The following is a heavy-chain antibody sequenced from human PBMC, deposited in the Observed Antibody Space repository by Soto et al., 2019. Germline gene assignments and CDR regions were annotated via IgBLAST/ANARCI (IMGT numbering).Heavy chain of an antibody. D-gene: IGHD6-13*01. CDR1: GDSVSSNSAA. J-gene: IGHJ6*02. CDR2: TYYRSKWYN. CDR3: ARGHSSSWYIHYYYGMDV. Sequence: SQTLSLTCAISGDSVSSNSAAWNWIRQSPSRGLEWLGRTYYRSKWYNDYAVSVKSRITINPDTSKNQFSLQLNSVTPEATAVYYCARGHSSSWYIHYYYGMDVWGQGSTVTVSS. V-gene: IGHV6-1*01.